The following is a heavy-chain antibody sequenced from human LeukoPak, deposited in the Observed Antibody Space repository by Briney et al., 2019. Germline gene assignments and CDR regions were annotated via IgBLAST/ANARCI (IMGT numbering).Heavy chain of an antibody. Sequence: PSETLSLTCTVSGGSLSSYYWSWIRQPPGKGLEWIGYIYTSGSTNYNPSLKSRVTISVDTSKNQFSLKLSSVTAADTAVYYCARRVGATNLYYFDYWGQGTLVTVSS. J-gene: IGHJ4*02. V-gene: IGHV4-4*09. D-gene: IGHD1-26*01. CDR2: IYTSGST. CDR1: GGSLSSYY. CDR3: ARRVGATNLYYFDY.